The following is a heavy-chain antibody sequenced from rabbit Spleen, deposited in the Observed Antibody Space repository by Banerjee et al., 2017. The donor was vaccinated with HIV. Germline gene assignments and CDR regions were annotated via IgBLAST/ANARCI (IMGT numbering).Heavy chain of an antibody. V-gene: IGHV1S40*01. CDR1: GVSFSGNSY. Sequence: QSLEESGGDLVKPGASLTLTCIASGVSFSGNSYMCWVRQAPGKGLEWIACINVATGKPVYATWAKGRFTISRTSSTTVTLRMPSLTAADMATYFCARHDDSSGWGATLWGPGTLVTVS. J-gene: IGHJ4*01. CDR3: ARHDDSSGWGATL. D-gene: IGHD4-1*01. CDR2: INVATGKP.